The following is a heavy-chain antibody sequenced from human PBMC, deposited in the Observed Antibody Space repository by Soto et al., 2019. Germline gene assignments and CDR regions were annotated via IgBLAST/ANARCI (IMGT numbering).Heavy chain of an antibody. CDR1: GGSISSSSYY. V-gene: IGHV4-39*01. D-gene: IGHD2-21*02. J-gene: IGHJ4*02. Sequence: QLQLQESGPGLVKPSETLSLTCTVSGGSISSSSYYWGWIRQPPGKGLEWIGSIYYSGSTYYNPSLKSRVTISVDPSKTQFSLKLSSVTAADTAVYYCARLETLVTAISFDYWGQGTLVTVSS. CDR2: IYYSGST. CDR3: ARLETLVTAISFDY.